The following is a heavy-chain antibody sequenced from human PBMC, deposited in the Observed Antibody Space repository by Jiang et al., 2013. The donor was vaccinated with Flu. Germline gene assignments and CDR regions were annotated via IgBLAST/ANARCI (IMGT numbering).Heavy chain of an antibody. CDR3: ARDRSPGFWSGYSTGYYYGMDV. CDR2: IYYSGST. CDR1: ISSYY. Sequence: ISSYYWSWIRQPPGKGLEWIGYIYYSGSTNYNPSLKSRVTISVDTSKNQFSLKLSSVTAADTAVYYCARDRSPGFWSGYSTGYYYGMDVWGQGTTVTVSS. J-gene: IGHJ6*02. V-gene: IGHV4-59*01. D-gene: IGHD3-3*01.